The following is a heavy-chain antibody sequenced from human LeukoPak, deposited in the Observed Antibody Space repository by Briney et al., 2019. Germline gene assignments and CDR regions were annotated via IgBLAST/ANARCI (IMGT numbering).Heavy chain of an antibody. J-gene: IGHJ3*02. CDR3: ARETGDPDAFDI. V-gene: IGHV3-48*01. CDR1: GFTFSSYS. CDR2: ISSSSSII. Sequence: GGSLRLSCAASGFTFSSYSMNWVRQAPGKGLEWVSYISSSSSIIYYADSVKGRFTISRDSAKKSLYLQMNSLRVEDTAVYYCARETGDPDAFDIWGQGTMVTVSS. D-gene: IGHD7-27*01.